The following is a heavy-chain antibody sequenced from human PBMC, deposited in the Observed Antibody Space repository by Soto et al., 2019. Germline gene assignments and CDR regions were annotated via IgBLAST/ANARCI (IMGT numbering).Heavy chain of an antibody. CDR2: INPSGGST. CDR3: ASVTDLNYGMDV. Sequence: ASVKVSCKASGYTFTSYYMHWVRQAPGQGLEWMGIINPSGGSTSYAQKFQGRVTMTRDTSTSTVYMELSSLRSGDTAVYYCASVTDLNYGMDVWGQGTTVTVSS. J-gene: IGHJ6*02. D-gene: IGHD2-8*02. V-gene: IGHV1-46*01. CDR1: GYTFTSYY.